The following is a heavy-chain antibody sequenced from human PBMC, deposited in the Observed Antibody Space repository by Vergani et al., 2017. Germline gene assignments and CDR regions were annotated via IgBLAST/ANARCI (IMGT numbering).Heavy chain of an antibody. CDR1: NDSVSNTFYY. Sequence: QVQLQESGPGLVKPSETLSLTCTVSNDSVSNTFYYWGWIRQTPGKGLEWIGSIYYSGSTYYNPSLESRVTMSVDTSKIQFSLKLSSVTAADTAVYCCTRHWAVVAANNLFDPWGQGTLVTVSS. CDR2: IYYSGST. J-gene: IGHJ5*02. V-gene: IGHV4-39*01. D-gene: IGHD2-15*01. CDR3: TRHWAVVAANNLFDP.